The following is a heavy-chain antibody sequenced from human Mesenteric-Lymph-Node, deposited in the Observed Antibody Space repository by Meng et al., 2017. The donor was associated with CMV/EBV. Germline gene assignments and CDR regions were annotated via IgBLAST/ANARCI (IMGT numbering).Heavy chain of an antibody. CDR3: AKDEGYGSSTSCYPVWYFDL. D-gene: IGHD2-2*01. CDR1: FSSCG. V-gene: IGHV3-33*06. Sequence: FSSCGMYWVSQAPGKGLEWVAVIGYDGSNKYYADSVKGRFTISRDNSKNTLYLQMNSLRAEDTAVYYCAKDEGYGSSTSCYPVWYFDLWGRGTLVTVSS. CDR2: IGYDGSNK. J-gene: IGHJ2*01.